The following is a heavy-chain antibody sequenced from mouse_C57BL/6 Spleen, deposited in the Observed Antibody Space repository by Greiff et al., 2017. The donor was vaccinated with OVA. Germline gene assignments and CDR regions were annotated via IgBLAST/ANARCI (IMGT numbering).Heavy chain of an antibody. V-gene: IGHV1-55*01. CDR3: ARRDGSSLLFDY. Sequence: QVQLQQPGAELVKPGASVKMSCKASGYTFTSYWITWVKQRPGQGLEWIGDIYPGSGSTNYNEKFKSKATLTVDTSSSTAYMQLSSLTSEDSAVYYCARRDGSSLLFDYWGQGTTLTVSS. CDR2: IYPGSGST. D-gene: IGHD1-1*01. CDR1: GYTFTSYW. J-gene: IGHJ2*01.